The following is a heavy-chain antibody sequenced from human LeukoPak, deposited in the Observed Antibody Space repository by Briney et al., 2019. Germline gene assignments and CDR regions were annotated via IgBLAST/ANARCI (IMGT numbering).Heavy chain of an antibody. Sequence: PSETLSLTCAVSGYSISSGYYWGWIRQPPGKRLEWIGSIYHSGSTYYNPSLKSRVTISVDMSKNQFSLKLSSVTAADTAVYYCARDATMMGNYFNYWGQGTLVTVSS. J-gene: IGHJ4*02. CDR1: GYSISSGYY. CDR3: ARDATMMGNYFNY. CDR2: IYHSGST. V-gene: IGHV4-38-2*02. D-gene: IGHD5-12*01.